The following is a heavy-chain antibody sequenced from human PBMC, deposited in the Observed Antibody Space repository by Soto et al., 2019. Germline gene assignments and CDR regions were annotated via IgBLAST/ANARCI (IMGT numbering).Heavy chain of an antibody. Sequence: GSLRLSCAASGFTFSSYAMHWVRQAPGKGLEWVAVISYDGSNKYYADSVKGRFTISRDNSKNTLYLQMNSLRAEDTAVYYCARGSRSWYLIQPTDYWGQGTLVXVLL. D-gene: IGHD6-13*01. V-gene: IGHV3-30-3*01. J-gene: IGHJ4*02. CDR1: GFTFSSYA. CDR2: ISYDGSNK. CDR3: ARGSRSWYLIQPTDY.